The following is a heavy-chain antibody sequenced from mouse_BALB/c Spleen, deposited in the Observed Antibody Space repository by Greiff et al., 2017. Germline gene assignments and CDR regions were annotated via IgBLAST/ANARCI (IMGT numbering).Heavy chain of an antibody. CDR2: INPGGGYT. V-gene: IGHV1-54*01. J-gene: IGHJ4*01. CDR1: GYAFTNYL. CDR3: AREQIYDGYSYAMDY. D-gene: IGHD2-3*01. Sequence: VQLQQSGAELVRPGTSVKVSCKASGYAFTNYLIEWVKQRPGQGLEWIGVINPGGGYTNYNEKFKGKATLTADTSSSTAYMQLSSLTSEDSAVYFCAREQIYDGYSYAMDYWGQGTSVTVSS.